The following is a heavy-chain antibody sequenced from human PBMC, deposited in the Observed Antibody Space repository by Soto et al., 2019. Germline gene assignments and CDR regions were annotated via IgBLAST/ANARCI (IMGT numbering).Heavy chain of an antibody. D-gene: IGHD2-15*01. J-gene: IGHJ5*02. V-gene: IGHV4-59*08. CDR2: IYYSGST. CDR1: GGSISSYY. Sequence: QVQLQESGPGLVKPSETLSLTCTVSGGSISSYYWSWIRQPPGKGLEWIGYIYYSGSTKYNPSLKRRVNLSVDTSKNQFSLKLSSVTAADTAVYYCARHVGYYSQGEWFDPWGQGTLVTVSS. CDR3: ARHVGYYSQGEWFDP.